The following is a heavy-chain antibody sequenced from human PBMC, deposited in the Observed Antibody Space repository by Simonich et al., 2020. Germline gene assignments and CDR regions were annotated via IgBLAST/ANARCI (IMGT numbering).Heavy chain of an antibody. Sequence: EVQLVESGGGLVQPGGSLRLSCAASGFTFSSYWMSWVRQAPGKGLEWVPNMKQEESKKYYVDSDKGRFTISRDNAKNSLYLQMNSMRAEDTAVYYCARDREVYGSGSYYNYWGQGTLVTVSS. CDR3: ARDREVYGSGSYYNY. V-gene: IGHV3-7*01. D-gene: IGHD3-10*01. CDR1: GFTFSSYW. CDR2: MKQEESKK. J-gene: IGHJ4*02.